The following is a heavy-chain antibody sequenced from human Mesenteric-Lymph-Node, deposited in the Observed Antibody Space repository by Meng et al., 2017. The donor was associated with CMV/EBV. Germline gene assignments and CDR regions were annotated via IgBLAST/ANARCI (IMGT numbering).Heavy chain of an antibody. J-gene: IGHJ4*02. CDR2: INTNTGNP. V-gene: IGHV7-4-1*02. CDR3: ARQRGYSGYDPYFDY. D-gene: IGHD5-12*01. Sequence: SGYTCTSYARKWVRQAPGQGLEWMGWINTNTGNPTYAQGFTGRFVFSLDTSVSTAYLQISSLKAEDTAVYYCARQRGYSGYDPYFDYWGQGTLVTVSS. CDR1: GYTCTSYA.